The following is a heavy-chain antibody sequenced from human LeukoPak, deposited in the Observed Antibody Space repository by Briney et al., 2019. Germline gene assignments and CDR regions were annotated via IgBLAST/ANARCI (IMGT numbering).Heavy chain of an antibody. CDR3: ARVPEGDHSSSGY. Sequence: ASVKVSCKASGYTFTGYYMHWVRQAPGQGLGWMGWINPNSGGTNYAQKFQGWVTMTRDTSISTAYMELSRLRSDDTAVYYCARVPEGDHSSSGYWGQGTLVTVSS. CDR2: INPNSGGT. CDR1: GYTFTGYY. D-gene: IGHD6-6*01. J-gene: IGHJ4*02. V-gene: IGHV1-2*04.